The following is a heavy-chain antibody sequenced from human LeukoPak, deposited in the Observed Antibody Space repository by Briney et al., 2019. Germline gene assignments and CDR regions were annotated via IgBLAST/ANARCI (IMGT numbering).Heavy chain of an antibody. Sequence: ETLSLXXXXYGGSFXXYYWSWIRQPPGKGLEWIGEINHSGSTNYNPSLKSRVTISVDTSKNQFSLKLSSVTAADTAVYYCARGPVGSGSSWGQGTLVTVSS. D-gene: IGHD3-10*01. CDR2: INHSGST. V-gene: IGHV4-34*01. J-gene: IGHJ5*02. CDR3: ARGPVGSGSS. CDR1: GGSFXXYY.